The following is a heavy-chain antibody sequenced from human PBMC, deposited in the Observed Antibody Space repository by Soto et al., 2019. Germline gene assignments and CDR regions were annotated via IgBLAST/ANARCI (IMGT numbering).Heavy chain of an antibody. CDR1: GFTFSSYA. Sequence: PGGSLRLSCAASGFTFSSYAMHWVRQAPGKGLEWVAVISYDGSNKHYADSVKGRFTISRDNSKNTLYLQMNSLRAEDTAVYYCARDAAGTRGYSYGYFPYYYGMDVWGQGTTVTVSS. CDR2: ISYDGSNK. V-gene: IGHV3-30-3*01. J-gene: IGHJ6*02. CDR3: ARDAAGTRGYSYGYFPYYYGMDV. D-gene: IGHD5-18*01.